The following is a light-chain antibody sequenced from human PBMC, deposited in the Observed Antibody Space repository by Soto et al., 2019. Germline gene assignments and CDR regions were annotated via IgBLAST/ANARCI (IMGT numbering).Light chain of an antibody. V-gene: IGKV3-11*01. J-gene: IGKJ2*01. CDR2: DAS. CDR1: QSVSSY. CDR3: QQRSNWYT. Sequence: EIVFTQSPATLSLSPGERATLSCRASQSVSSYLAWYQQKPGQAPRLLIYDASNRATGIPARFSGSGSGTDFTLTISSLEPEDFAVYYCQQRSNWYTFGQGTKVDIK.